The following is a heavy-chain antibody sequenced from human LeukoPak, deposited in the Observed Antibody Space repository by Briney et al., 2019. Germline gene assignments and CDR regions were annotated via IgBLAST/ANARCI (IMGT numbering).Heavy chain of an antibody. CDR1: GFTFSSYD. Sequence: PGGSLRLSCAASGFTFSSYDMHWVRQATGKGLEWVSAIGTAGDTYYPGSVKGRFTISRENAKNSLYLQMNSLRAGDTAVYYCARGYCSSTSCPFDYWGQGTLVTVSP. J-gene: IGHJ4*02. V-gene: IGHV3-13*01. CDR2: IGTAGDT. D-gene: IGHD2-2*01. CDR3: ARGYCSSTSCPFDY.